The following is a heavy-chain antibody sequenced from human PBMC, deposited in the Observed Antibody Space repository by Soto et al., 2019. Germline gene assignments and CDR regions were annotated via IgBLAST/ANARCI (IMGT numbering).Heavy chain of an antibody. J-gene: IGHJ6*02. D-gene: IGHD2-15*01. CDR1: GGTFSSYA. CDR2: IIPIFGTA. V-gene: IGHV1-69*13. Sequence: ASVKVSCKASGGTFSSYAISWVRQAPGQGLEWMGGIIPIFGTANYAQKFQGRVTITADESTSTAYMELSSLRSEDTAVYYCARDHLGCSGGSCYFPYYYYGMDVWGQGTTVTVSS. CDR3: ARDHLGCSGGSCYFPYYYYGMDV.